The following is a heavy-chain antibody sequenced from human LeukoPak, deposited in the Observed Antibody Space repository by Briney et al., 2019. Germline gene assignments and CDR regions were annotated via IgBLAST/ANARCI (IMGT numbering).Heavy chain of an antibody. Sequence: GGSLRLSCAASGFTVSSYYMSWVRQAPGKGLEWVSVIYSGGSTYYADSVKGRFTISRDNSKNTLYLQMNSLRAEDTAVYYCARDSSGWYRGYFDYWGQGTLVTVSS. CDR2: IYSGGST. CDR3: ARDSSGWYRGYFDY. J-gene: IGHJ4*02. CDR1: GFTVSSYY. D-gene: IGHD6-19*01. V-gene: IGHV3-53*01.